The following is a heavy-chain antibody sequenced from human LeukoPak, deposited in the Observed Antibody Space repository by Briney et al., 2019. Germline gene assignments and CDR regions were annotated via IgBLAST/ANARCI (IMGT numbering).Heavy chain of an antibody. Sequence: SETLSLTCTVSGGSISSGDYYWSWIRQPPGKGLEWIGYIYYSGSTYYNPSLKSRVTISVDTSKNQFSLKLSSVTAADTAVYYCARYGGNAYFDYWDQGTLVTVSS. V-gene: IGHV4-30-4*01. CDR1: GGSISSGDYY. J-gene: IGHJ4*02. D-gene: IGHD4-23*01. CDR3: ARYGGNAYFDY. CDR2: IYYSGST.